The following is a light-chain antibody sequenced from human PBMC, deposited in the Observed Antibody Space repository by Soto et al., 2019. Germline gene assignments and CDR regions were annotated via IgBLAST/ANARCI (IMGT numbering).Light chain of an antibody. CDR2: GAS. Sequence: ETLMTQSPATLSVSPGERATLSCRASQSISSNLAWYQQKPGQAPRLLIYGASTRATGIPARFRGSGSGTEFTLTISSLQSEDFAVYYCQHYNNWPYTFGQGTKLEIK. J-gene: IGKJ2*01. V-gene: IGKV3-15*01. CDR3: QHYNNWPYT. CDR1: QSISSN.